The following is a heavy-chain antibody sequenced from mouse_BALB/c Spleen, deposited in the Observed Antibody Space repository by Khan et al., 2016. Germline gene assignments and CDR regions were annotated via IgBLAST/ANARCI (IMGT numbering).Heavy chain of an antibody. CDR2: INSYCGAV. V-gene: IGHV1S137*01. D-gene: IGHD1-1*02. Sequence: QVQLQQSGAELVRPGVSVKISCKVSGFTFTDYAINWVKQSHAKSLEWIGMINSYCGAVNYNQKFKGKATMTVDKSSSTVYMELDILTSEDSAINYCTGWGVGYPVVYRGQDSSHTIS. CDR3: TGWGVGYPVVY. CDR1: GFTFTDYA. J-gene: IGHJ4*01.